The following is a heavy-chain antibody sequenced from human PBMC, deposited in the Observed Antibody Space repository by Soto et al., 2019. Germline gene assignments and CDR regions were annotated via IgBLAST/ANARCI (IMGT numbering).Heavy chain of an antibody. CDR1: RYTFTSYY. Sequence: ASLKVSCKASRYTFTSYYMHWLRQAPGQGLEWMGIINPSGGSTSYAQKFQGRVTMTRDTSTSTVYMELSSLRSEDTAVYYWARERRVRWFDPWGQGTLVTVS. V-gene: IGHV1-46*01. J-gene: IGHJ5*02. D-gene: IGHD3-10*01. CDR3: ARERRVRWFDP. CDR2: INPSGGST.